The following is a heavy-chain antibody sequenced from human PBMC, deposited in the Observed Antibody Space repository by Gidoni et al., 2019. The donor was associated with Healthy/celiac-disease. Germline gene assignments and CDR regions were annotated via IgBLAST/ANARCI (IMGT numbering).Heavy chain of an antibody. D-gene: IGHD3-22*01. Sequence: QLQLQDSGSVLVKPSQTLSLTCAFFGGSISSGDYSWSWIRQPPGKGLEWIGYIYHSGSTYYNPSLKSRVTISVDSSKNQFSRKLSSVTAADTAVYYCARAYDSSGLDWFDPWGQGTLVTVSS. J-gene: IGHJ5*02. CDR2: IYHSGST. CDR3: ARAYDSSGLDWFDP. CDR1: GGSISSGDYS. V-gene: IGHV4-30-2*01.